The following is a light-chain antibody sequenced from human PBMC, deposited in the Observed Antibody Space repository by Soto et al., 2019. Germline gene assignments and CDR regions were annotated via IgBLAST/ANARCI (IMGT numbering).Light chain of an antibody. CDR3: ATWDDSLTAWV. J-gene: IGLJ3*02. Sequence: QSVLTQSPSVSGAPRQSVNISCSGNNSNIGSNAVHWYQQLPGKAPKLLMYYNDMLPSGVSDRFSGSKSGTSASLAISGLQSEDEGDYYCATWDDSLTAWVFGGGTKLTVL. V-gene: IGLV1-36*01. CDR2: YND. CDR1: NSNIGSNA.